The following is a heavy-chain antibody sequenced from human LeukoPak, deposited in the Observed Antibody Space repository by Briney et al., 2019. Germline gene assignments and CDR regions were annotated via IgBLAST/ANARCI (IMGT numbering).Heavy chain of an antibody. J-gene: IGHJ3*02. Sequence: GGSLRLSCAASGFTFSSYSMNWVRQAPGKGLEWVANIKQDGSQKYYVDSVKGRFTISRDNAKNSLYLEMNSLRAEDTALYYCARDWMATTRDAFEIWGQGTMVTVSS. CDR2: IKQDGSQK. V-gene: IGHV3-7*01. CDR3: ARDWMATTRDAFEI. CDR1: GFTFSSYS. D-gene: IGHD5-24*01.